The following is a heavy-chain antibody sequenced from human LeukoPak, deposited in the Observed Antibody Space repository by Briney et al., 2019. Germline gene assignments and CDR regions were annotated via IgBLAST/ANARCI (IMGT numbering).Heavy chain of an antibody. D-gene: IGHD2-21*02. CDR2: ISGGGDIT. J-gene: IGHJ4*02. CDR3: VREDTPATANY. V-gene: IGHV3-23*01. CDR1: GFNFANHA. Sequence: GRSLRLSCAASGFNFANHAKSWVRQTPGKGLEWVSAISGGGDITYYADSVTGRFTISRDNSKDTLFLQMHSLRPGDTAVYYCVREDTPATANYWGQGTLVTISS.